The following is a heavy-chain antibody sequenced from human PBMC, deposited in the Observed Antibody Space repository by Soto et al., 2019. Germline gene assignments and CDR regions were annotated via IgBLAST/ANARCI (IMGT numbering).Heavy chain of an antibody. Sequence: PGGSLRLSCAASGFTFSSYAMSWVRQAPGKGLEWVAAISDSGSNKYYADSVKGRFTISRDNSKNTLYLQMNSLRAEDTAVYYCARGNTVRRSTRSHFDYWGQGTLVTVSS. V-gene: IGHV3-23*01. J-gene: IGHJ4*02. CDR2: ISDSGSNK. D-gene: IGHD4-4*01. CDR3: ARGNTVRRSTRSHFDY. CDR1: GFTFSSYA.